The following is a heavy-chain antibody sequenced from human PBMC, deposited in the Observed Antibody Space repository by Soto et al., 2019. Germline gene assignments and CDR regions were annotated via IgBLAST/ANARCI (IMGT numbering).Heavy chain of an antibody. CDR2: IIPYYKTL. CDR1: EGTFNSYA. Sequence: QAQVVQSGAEVRKPGSSVKLSCKASEGTFNSYAIAWVRQAPGQGLEWMGGIIPYYKTLNYAQKFQDRVTITADDSTNTVYMELSSLRSDDTAVDFCASGASRWYPYYFDSWAQGTLVTVSS. CDR3: ASGASRWYPYYFDS. J-gene: IGHJ4*02. V-gene: IGHV1-69*01. D-gene: IGHD6-13*01.